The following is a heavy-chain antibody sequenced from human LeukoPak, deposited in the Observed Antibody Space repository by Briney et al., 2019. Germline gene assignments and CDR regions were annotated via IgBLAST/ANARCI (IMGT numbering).Heavy chain of an antibody. CDR2: IIPILGIA. CDR1: GGTFSSYT. D-gene: IGHD2-21*02. J-gene: IGHJ4*02. CDR3: ARGVTATKIDY. V-gene: IGHV1-69*02. Sequence: SVKVSCKTSGGTFSSYTISWVRQAPGQGLEWMGRIIPILGIANYAQKFQGRVTITADKSTSTAYMELSSLRSEDTAVYYCARGVTATKIDYWGQGTLVTVSS.